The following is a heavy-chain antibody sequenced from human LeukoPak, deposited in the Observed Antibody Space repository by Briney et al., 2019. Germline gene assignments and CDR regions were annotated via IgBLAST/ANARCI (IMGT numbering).Heavy chain of an antibody. Sequence: PSETLSLTCAVSGDPITSANWWSWVRQSPGKGLEWIGEISHSGATNHNPSLKSRVTMSLDKSKNQLSLRVNSVTAADAAVYYCVRGDDYIFVYWGQGALVTVSS. CDR2: ISHSGAT. J-gene: IGHJ4*02. V-gene: IGHV4-4*02. CDR3: VRGDDYIFVY. D-gene: IGHD4-11*01. CDR1: GDPITSANW.